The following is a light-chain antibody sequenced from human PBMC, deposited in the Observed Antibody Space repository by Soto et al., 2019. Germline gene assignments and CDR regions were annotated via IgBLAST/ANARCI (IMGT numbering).Light chain of an antibody. J-gene: IGKJ1*01. Sequence: DIQMTQSPSSLFASVGDRVTITCRASQGIIDYLAWYQQRPGKPPRLLIYAASTLQSGVPSRFSGSGAGTDFTLTISSLQPEDVATYYCQKYNSAPRTFGQGTKVEIK. CDR3: QKYNSAPRT. V-gene: IGKV1-27*01. CDR2: AAS. CDR1: QGIIDY.